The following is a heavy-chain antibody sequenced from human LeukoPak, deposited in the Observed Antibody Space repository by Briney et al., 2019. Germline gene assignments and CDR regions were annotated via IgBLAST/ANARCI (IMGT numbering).Heavy chain of an antibody. J-gene: IGHJ4*02. CDR3: ARDRGIADRPGWLAF. V-gene: IGHV3-48*03. CDR2: ISSSGSTI. CDR1: GFTFSSYE. Sequence: PGGSLRLSCAASGFTFSSYEMNWVRQAPEKGLEWVSYISSSGSTIYYSDAVKGRFTISRDNAKSSLYLQMSSLRAEETAVYYCARDRGIADRPGWLAFWGQGILVPVSS. D-gene: IGHD6-6*01.